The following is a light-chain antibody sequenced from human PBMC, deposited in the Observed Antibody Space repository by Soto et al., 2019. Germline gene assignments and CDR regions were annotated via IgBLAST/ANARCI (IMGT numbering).Light chain of an antibody. CDR3: QRYNGAPLT. CDR2: AAS. Sequence: DIQMTQSPSSLSAYIGDRVNITCRASQDIRKYLAWYQHKPGKGPRLLISAASTLQSGVPSRFSGSGSGTDHTLSISSLQSEDVGDYYCQRYNGAPLTFGGGTKLEI. CDR1: QDIRKY. J-gene: IGKJ4*01. V-gene: IGKV1-27*01.